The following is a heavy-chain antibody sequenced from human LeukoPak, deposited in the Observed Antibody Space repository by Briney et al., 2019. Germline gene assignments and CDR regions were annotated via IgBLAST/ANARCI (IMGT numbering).Heavy chain of an antibody. Sequence: SETLSLTCAVYGGSFSGYYWSWIRQPPGKGLEWIGEINHSGSTNYNPSLKSRVTISVDTSKNQFSLKLSSVTAADTAVYYCARRQTYYDFWSGYRAQGPFDYWGQGTLVTVSS. CDR1: GGSFSGYY. CDR3: ARRQTYYDFWSGYRAQGPFDY. D-gene: IGHD3-3*01. J-gene: IGHJ4*02. CDR2: INHSGST. V-gene: IGHV4-34*01.